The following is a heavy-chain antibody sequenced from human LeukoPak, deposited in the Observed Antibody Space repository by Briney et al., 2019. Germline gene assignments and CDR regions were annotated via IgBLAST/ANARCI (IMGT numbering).Heavy chain of an antibody. V-gene: IGHV1-18*03. CDR2: ISAYNGNT. Sequence: ASVKVSCKASGYTFTSYGISWVRQAPGQGLEWMGWISAYNGNTNYAQKFQGRVTITRDTSASTAYMELSSLKSEDMAVYYCAREGSMVRGVGIFGFDYWGQGTLVTVSS. CDR3: AREGSMVRGVGIFGFDY. D-gene: IGHD3-10*01. J-gene: IGHJ4*02. CDR1: GYTFTSYG.